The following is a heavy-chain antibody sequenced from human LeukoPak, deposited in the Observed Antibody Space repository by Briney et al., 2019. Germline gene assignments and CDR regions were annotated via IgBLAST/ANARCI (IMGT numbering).Heavy chain of an antibody. Sequence: PGGSLRLSCAASGFTFSSYSMNWVRQAPGKGLEWVSSISSSSSYIYYADSVKGRFTISRDNAKNSLYLQMNSLRAEDTAVYYCARDPGSSGWYMGPDYYGMDVWGQGTTVTVSS. CDR2: ISSSSSYI. CDR1: GFTFSSYS. V-gene: IGHV3-21*04. J-gene: IGHJ6*02. CDR3: ARDPGSSGWYMGPDYYGMDV. D-gene: IGHD6-19*01.